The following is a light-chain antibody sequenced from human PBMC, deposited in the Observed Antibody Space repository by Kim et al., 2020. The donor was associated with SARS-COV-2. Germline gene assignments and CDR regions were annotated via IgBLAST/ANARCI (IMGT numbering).Light chain of an antibody. CDR1: QDIGTW. J-gene: IGKJ2*01. CDR3: QQYNSYPYT. Sequence: SASVGDRVTIACRASQDIGTWLAWFQQKPEKAPNALIFKTSSLNSGVPSRFSGSGFDTEFTLTIGNLLPEDFATYYCQQYNSYPYTFGPGTKLEI. V-gene: IGKV1-5*03. CDR2: KTS.